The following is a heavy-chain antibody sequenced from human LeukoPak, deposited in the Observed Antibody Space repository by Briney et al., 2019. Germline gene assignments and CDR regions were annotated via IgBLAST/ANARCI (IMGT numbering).Heavy chain of an antibody. CDR2: IYYSGST. Sequence: SETLSLTCTVSGGSISSYYWSWIRQPPGKGLEWIGYIYYSGSTSYHPSLKSRVTISVDTSKNQSSLKLSSVTAADTAVYYCARLSYDYFDYWGQGTLVTVSS. J-gene: IGHJ4*02. D-gene: IGHD5-12*01. CDR1: GGSISSYY. CDR3: ARLSYDYFDY. V-gene: IGHV4-59*08.